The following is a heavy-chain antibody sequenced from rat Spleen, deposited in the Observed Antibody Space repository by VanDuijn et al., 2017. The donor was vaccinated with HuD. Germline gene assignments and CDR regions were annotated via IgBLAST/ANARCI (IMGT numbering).Heavy chain of an antibody. J-gene: IGHJ3*01. Sequence: EVQLVESGGGLVQPGRSLKLSCAASGFTFNNSGMPCVRQAPTKWLEWVTAISYDGITTYYRDSGRGRLTLSSDNARTTLYLQMDSLRSEDTATYYCTRHDYPGVTTNWFAFWGQGTLVTVSS. V-gene: IGHV5-29*01. CDR2: ISYDGITT. CDR1: GFTFNNSG. D-gene: IGHD1-4*01. CDR3: TRHDYPGVTTNWFAF.